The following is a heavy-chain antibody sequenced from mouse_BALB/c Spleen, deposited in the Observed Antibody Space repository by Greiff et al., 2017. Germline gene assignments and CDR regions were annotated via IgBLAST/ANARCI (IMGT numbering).Heavy chain of an antibody. CDR2: ISSGSSTI. Sequence: EVNVVESGGGLVQPGGSRKLSCAASGFTFSSFGMHWVRQAPEKGLEWVAYISSGSSTIYYADTVKGRFTISRDNPKNTLFLQMTSLRSEDTAMYYCARSGGYYAIDYWGQGTSVTVSS. CDR3: ARSGGYYAIDY. CDR1: GFTFSSFG. D-gene: IGHD1-1*02. J-gene: IGHJ4*01. V-gene: IGHV5-17*02.